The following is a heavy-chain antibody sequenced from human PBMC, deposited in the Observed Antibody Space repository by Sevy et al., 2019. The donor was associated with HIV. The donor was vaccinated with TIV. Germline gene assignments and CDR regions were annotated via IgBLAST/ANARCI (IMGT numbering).Heavy chain of an antibody. Sequence: SETLSRTCTVSGYSISSGYYWGWIRQPPGMGLEWIGSIYHSGSTYYNPSLKSRVTISVDTSKNQFSLKLSSVTAADTAVYYCAREVVDIVATTTDAFDIWGQGTMVTVSS. CDR2: IYHSGST. CDR3: AREVVDIVATTTDAFDI. V-gene: IGHV4-38-2*02. J-gene: IGHJ3*02. D-gene: IGHD5-12*01. CDR1: GYSISSGYY.